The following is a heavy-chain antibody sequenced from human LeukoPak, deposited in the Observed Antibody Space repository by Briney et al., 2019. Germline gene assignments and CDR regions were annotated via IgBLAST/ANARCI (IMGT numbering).Heavy chain of an antibody. D-gene: IGHD6-6*01. CDR3: TTVRLYSSSPPLFDY. CDR1: GFTFSNAW. Sequence: GGSLRLSCAASGFTFSNAWMSWVRQAPGKGLEWVGRIKSKTDGGTTDYAAPVKGRFTISRDDSKNTLYLQMNSLKTEDTAVYYCTTVRLYSSSPPLFDYWGQGTLVTVSS. J-gene: IGHJ4*02. V-gene: IGHV3-15*01. CDR2: IKSKTDGGTT.